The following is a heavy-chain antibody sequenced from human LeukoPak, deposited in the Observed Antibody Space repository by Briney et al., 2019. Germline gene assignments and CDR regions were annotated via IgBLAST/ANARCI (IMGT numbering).Heavy chain of an antibody. CDR1: GFTFSSYG. V-gene: IGHV3-30*18. J-gene: IGHJ4*02. Sequence: GGSLRLSCAASGFTFSSYGMHWVRQAPGKGLEWVAVISYDGSDKYYADSVKGRFTISRDNSKNTLYLQMNSLRTEDTAVYYCAKDGYPLGYCSSTSCPYYFDYWGQGTLVTVSS. D-gene: IGHD2-2*01. CDR3: AKDGYPLGYCSSTSCPYYFDY. CDR2: ISYDGSDK.